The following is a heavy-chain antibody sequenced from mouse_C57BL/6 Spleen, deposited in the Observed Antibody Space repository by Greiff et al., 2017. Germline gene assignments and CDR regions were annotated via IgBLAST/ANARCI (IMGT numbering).Heavy chain of an antibody. Sequence: VQLQQSGAELVRPGSSVKLSCKASGYTFTSYWMDWVKQRPGQGLEWIGNIYPSDSDTHYNQKFTDKATLTLDKSSSTAYMQLSSLTSEDSAVYYCSRTYGSSPWFAYWGQGTLVTVSA. CDR1: GYTFTSYW. CDR3: SRTYGSSPWFAY. J-gene: IGHJ3*01. D-gene: IGHD1-1*01. V-gene: IGHV1-61*01. CDR2: IYPSDSDT.